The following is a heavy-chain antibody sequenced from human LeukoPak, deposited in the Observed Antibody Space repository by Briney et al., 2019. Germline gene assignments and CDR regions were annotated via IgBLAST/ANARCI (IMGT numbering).Heavy chain of an antibody. CDR1: GFTFSSYN. CDR2: ISSSSSYI. D-gene: IGHD6-13*01. CDR3: ARDGTAVGINYDY. J-gene: IGHJ4*02. V-gene: IGHV3-21*04. Sequence: GGSLRLSCAASGFTFSSYNMNWARQAPGKGLEWVSSISSSSSYIYYADSVKGRFTISRDNAKNSLYLQMNSLRAEDTAVYYCARDGTAVGINYDYWGQGTLVTVSS.